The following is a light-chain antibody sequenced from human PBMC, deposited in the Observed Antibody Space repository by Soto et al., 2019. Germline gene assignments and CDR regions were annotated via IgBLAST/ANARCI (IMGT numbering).Light chain of an antibody. CDR1: QSVTNSF. V-gene: IGKV3-20*01. Sequence: ENVLTQSPGTLSLSPGERAALSCRASQSVTNSFFAWYQQKPGQAPRLLIYGISNRATGIPDRFSGSGSGTDFTLTISRLETEDFVVYYCQQYSTLPHTFGQGTKLEVK. CDR3: QQYSTLPHT. J-gene: IGKJ2*01. CDR2: GIS.